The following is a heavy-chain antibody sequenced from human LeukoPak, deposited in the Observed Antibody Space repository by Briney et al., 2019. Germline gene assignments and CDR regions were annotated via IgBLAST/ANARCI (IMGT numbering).Heavy chain of an antibody. CDR1: GYTFTNYA. V-gene: IGHV1-18*01. Sequence: ASVKVSCKASGYTFTNYAISWVRQAPGQGLEWVGWISAYNSNTNYAQKLQGRVTMTTDTSTSTAYMDLRSLRSDDTAVYYCARVRNSGFRYVDSWGQGTLVTVSS. CDR3: ARVRNSGFRYVDS. J-gene: IGHJ4*02. D-gene: IGHD5-12*01. CDR2: ISAYNSNT.